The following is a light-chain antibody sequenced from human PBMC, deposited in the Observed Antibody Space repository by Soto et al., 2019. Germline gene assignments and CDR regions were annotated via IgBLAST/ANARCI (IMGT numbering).Light chain of an antibody. CDR3: QQSYSTPIT. V-gene: IGKV1-39*01. CDR2: AAS. CDR1: QTIISY. J-gene: IGKJ5*01. Sequence: DIQMTQSPSSLSASVGERVTITCRASQTIISYLNWYQQKPGKAPKLLIYAASSLQSGVPSRFSGSGSGTDFTLTISSLQPEDFATYYCQQSYSTPITCGQGTRLEIK.